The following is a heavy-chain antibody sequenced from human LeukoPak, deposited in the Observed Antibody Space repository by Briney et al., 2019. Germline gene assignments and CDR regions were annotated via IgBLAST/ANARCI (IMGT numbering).Heavy chain of an antibody. CDR3: ARGLVPGFLDY. V-gene: IGHV3-74*01. CDR1: GLTFSNYW. CDR2: INSDESIT. D-gene: IGHD4-11*01. J-gene: IGHJ4*02. Sequence: GGSLRLSCAASGLTFSNYWMYWVRQAPGKGLVWVSRINSDESITTYADSVKGRFTISRDNAKNTLYLQMNSLRAEDTAVYYCARGLVPGFLDYWGQGTPVTVSS.